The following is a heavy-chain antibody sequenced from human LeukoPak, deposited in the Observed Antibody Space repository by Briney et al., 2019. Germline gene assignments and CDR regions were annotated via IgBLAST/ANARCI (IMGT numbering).Heavy chain of an antibody. V-gene: IGHV1-69*13. D-gene: IGHD2-2*02. CDR2: IIPIFGTA. CDR3: ARGRSGYCSSTSCYIHYYYYMDV. CDR1: GGTFSSYA. J-gene: IGHJ6*03. Sequence: SVKVSCKASGGTFSSYAISWVRQAPGQGLEWMGGIIPIFGTANYAQKSQGRVTITADESTSTAYMELSSLRSEDTAVYYCARGRSGYCSSTSCYIHYYYYMDVWGKGTTVTVSS.